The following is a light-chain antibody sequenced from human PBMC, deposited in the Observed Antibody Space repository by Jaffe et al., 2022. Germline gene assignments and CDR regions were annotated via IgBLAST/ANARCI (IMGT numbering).Light chain of an antibody. V-gene: IGKV3-15*01. J-gene: IGKJ1*01. CDR1: QSVSGN. CDR3: HQYNNWPRT. Sequence: EIVMTQSPATLSVSPGERATLSCRASQSVSGNLAWYQQKAGQAPRLLIYGASTRATGIPGRFSGSGSATEFTLTISSLQSEDFAVYYCHQYNNWPRTFGQGTKVEIK. CDR2: GAS.